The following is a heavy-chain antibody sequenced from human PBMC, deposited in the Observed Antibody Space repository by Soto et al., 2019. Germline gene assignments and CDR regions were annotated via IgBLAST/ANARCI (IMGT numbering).Heavy chain of an antibody. Sequence: GGSLRLSCAASGFTFSSYGMHWVRQAPGKGLEWVAVIWYDGSNKYYADSVKGRFTISRDNSKNTLYLQMNSLRAEDTAVYYCARDVGFDYYYYGMDVWGQGTTVTVSS. CDR3: ARDVGFDYYYYGMDV. CDR2: IWYDGSNK. CDR1: GFTFSSYG. V-gene: IGHV3-33*01. D-gene: IGHD3-3*01. J-gene: IGHJ6*02.